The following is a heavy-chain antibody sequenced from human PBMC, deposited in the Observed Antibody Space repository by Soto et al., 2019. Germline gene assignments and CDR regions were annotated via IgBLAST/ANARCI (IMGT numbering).Heavy chain of an antibody. J-gene: IGHJ4*02. D-gene: IGHD6-19*01. Sequence: SLNISFNGPGCILTRYCLGWVRQMPLKGLEWMGIIYPGDSDTRYSPYLQGQVTISADKSISTAYLQWSSLKASDTAMYYCARLAVAATFDYWGQGLLVTVSS. V-gene: IGHV5-51*01. CDR3: ARLAVAATFDY. CDR1: GCILTRYC. CDR2: IYPGDSDT.